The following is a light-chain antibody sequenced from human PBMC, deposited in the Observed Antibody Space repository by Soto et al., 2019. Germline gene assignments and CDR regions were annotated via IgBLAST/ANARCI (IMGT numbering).Light chain of an antibody. CDR2: ATS. CDR3: QNYNSAPLT. J-gene: IGKJ4*01. CDR1: QAINNY. Sequence: DIQMTQSPSSLSASVGDRVTITCRASQAINNYLAWFQQKPGKVPKLLIYATSTLQSGVPSRFSGSGSGTDFTLTISSLQPEDVATYYCQNYNSAPLTFGGGTKVEIK. V-gene: IGKV1-27*01.